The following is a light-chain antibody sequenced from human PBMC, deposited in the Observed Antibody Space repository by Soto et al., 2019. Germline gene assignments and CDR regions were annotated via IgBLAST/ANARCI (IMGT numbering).Light chain of an antibody. Sequence: DVQMTQSPSSLSASVGDRVTITCRASQGISSWLSCYQQKPVKAPKLLIYAASSLQSGVPSRFSGSGSGTEFTLTISSLQPDDFATYYCQQYSTYPWTFGQGTKVDIK. CDR3: QQYSTYPWT. J-gene: IGKJ1*01. CDR2: AAS. V-gene: IGKV1D-16*01. CDR1: QGISSW.